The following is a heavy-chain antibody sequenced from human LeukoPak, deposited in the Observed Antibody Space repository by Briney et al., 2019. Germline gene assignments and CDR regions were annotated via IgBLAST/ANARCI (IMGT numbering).Heavy chain of an antibody. CDR2: IYYSGST. V-gene: IGHV4-59*01. CDR1: GGSISSYY. Sequence: SETLSLTCTFSGGSISSYYWSWIRQPPGKGLEWIGYIYYSGSTNYNPSLKSRVTISVDTSKNQFSLKLSSVTAADTAVYYCARALGVGYDDYWGQGTLVTVSS. D-gene: IGHD3-16*01. J-gene: IGHJ4*02. CDR3: ARALGVGYDDY.